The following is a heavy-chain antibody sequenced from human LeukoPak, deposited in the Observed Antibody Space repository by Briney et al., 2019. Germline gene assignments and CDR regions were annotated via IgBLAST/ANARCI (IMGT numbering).Heavy chain of an antibody. CDR1: GYSFTSYW. V-gene: IGHV5-51*01. CDR3: ARHDGYSGYDSGYYNGMDV. J-gene: IGHJ6*02. Sequence: PGESLKISCKGSGYSFTSYWIGWVRQMPGKGLEWMGIIYPGDSDTRYSPSFQGQVTISSDKSISTAYLQWSSLKASDTAMYYCARHDGYSGYDSGYYNGMDVWGQGTTVTVSS. D-gene: IGHD5-12*01. CDR2: IYPGDSDT.